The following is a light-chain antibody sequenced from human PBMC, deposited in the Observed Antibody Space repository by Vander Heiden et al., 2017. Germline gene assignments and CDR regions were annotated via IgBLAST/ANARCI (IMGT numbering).Light chain of an antibody. CDR3: STWDTSLSAVV. V-gene: IGLV1-51*01. CDR1: SSNIGNNY. Sequence: QSVLTPPPSVSAAPGQKVTISCSGSSSNIGNNYVSWYQQFQGTTPKLLISDNNKRPSGIPDRFSGSKSGTSATLGITGLQTGDEADYYCSTWDTSLSAVVFGGGTKVNVL. J-gene: IGLJ3*02. CDR2: DNN.